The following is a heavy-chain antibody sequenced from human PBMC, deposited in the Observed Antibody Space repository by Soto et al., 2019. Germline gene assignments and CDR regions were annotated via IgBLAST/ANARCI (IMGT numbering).Heavy chain of an antibody. J-gene: IGHJ4*02. Sequence: EVQLVETGGGLIQPGGSLRLSCAASGFTVSNNYMSWVRQAPGKGLECVSIIYSGGTTYYADSVRGRFTISRDHSKNTLYRQMNSLRADDTAVYFCARNQPVTTLGYWGQGTLVTVSS. D-gene: IGHD4-17*01. CDR2: IYSGGTT. V-gene: IGHV3-53*02. CDR1: GFTVSNNY. CDR3: ARNQPVTTLGY.